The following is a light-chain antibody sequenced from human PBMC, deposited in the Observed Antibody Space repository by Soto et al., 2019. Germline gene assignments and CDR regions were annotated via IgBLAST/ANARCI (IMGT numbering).Light chain of an antibody. Sequence: EVVLTQSPATLSVYPGERATLSCRATQSVSINLAWYQQKSGQAPRLLIYGASTRASGVPARFSGSGSGTEYTLTISSLKSEDFAVYYCQQYDNSPPTTFGPGTKVEIK. CDR3: QQYDNSPPTT. CDR2: GAS. CDR1: QSVSIN. J-gene: IGKJ1*01. V-gene: IGKV3-15*01.